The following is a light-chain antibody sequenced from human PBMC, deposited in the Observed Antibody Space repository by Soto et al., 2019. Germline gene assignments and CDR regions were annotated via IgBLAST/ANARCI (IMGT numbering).Light chain of an antibody. J-gene: IGLJ2*01. CDR1: SSDVGGYNY. V-gene: IGLV2-14*01. CDR2: DVS. Sequence: QSALTQPASVSGSPGQSITISCTGTSSDVGGYNYVSWYQQHPGKAPKLMIYDVSNRPSGVSNRFSGSKSGNTASLTISGLQAEYEDDYYCSSYTSSSTYVVFGGGTKVTVL. CDR3: SSYTSSSTYVV.